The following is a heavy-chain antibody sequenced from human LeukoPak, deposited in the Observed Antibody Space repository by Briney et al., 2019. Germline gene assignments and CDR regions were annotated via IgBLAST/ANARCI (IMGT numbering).Heavy chain of an antibody. J-gene: IGHJ5*02. CDR1: GGSFSGYY. CDR3: ARFYSNRPSWSWFDP. Sequence: SETLSLTCAVYGGSFSGYYWSWIRQPPGKGLEWIGEINHSGSTNYNPSLKSRVTISVDTSKNQFSLKLSSATAADTAVYYCARFYSNRPSWSWFDPWGQGTLVTVSS. V-gene: IGHV4-34*01. D-gene: IGHD4-11*01. CDR2: INHSGST.